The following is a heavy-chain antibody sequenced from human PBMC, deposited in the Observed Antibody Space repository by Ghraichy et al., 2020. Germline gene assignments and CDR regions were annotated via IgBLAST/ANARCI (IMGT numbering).Heavy chain of an antibody. V-gene: IGHV4-31*03. J-gene: IGHJ5*02. CDR2: IYYSGST. D-gene: IGHD3-10*01. CDR1: GGSISSGGYY. Sequence: SQTLSLTCTVSGGSISSGGYYWSWIRQHPGKGLEWIGYIYYSGSTYYNPSLKSRVTISVDTSKNQFSLKLSSVTAADTAVYYCARDAARFGELLYGGNWFDPWGQGTLVTVSS. CDR3: ARDAARFGELLYGGNWFDP.